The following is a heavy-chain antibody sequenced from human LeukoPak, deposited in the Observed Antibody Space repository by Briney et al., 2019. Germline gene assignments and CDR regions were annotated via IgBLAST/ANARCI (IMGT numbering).Heavy chain of an antibody. CDR3: AKSLHESSGYYYFDY. D-gene: IGHD3-22*01. Sequence: GGSLRLSCAASDISFDDYAMHWVRQAPGKGLEWVSGISWNSGNIGYADSVKGRFTISRDNAKNSLYLQMNSLRAEDMALYYCAKSLHESSGYYYFDYWGQGTLVTVSS. V-gene: IGHV3-9*03. CDR2: ISWNSGNI. J-gene: IGHJ4*02. CDR1: DISFDDYA.